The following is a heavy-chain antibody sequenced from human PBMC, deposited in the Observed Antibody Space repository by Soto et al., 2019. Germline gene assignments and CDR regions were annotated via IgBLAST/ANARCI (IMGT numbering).Heavy chain of an antibody. CDR1: GFTVSSNY. J-gene: IGHJ3*02. CDR3: AREGAGDFRYAFDI. CDR2: IYSGGST. D-gene: IGHD7-27*01. Sequence: PGGSLRLSCAASGFTVSSNYMSWVRQAPGKGLERVSVIYSGGSTYYADSVKGRFTISRDNSKNTLYLQMNSLRAEDTAVYYCAREGAGDFRYAFDIWGKGTMVTVSS. V-gene: IGHV3-66*01.